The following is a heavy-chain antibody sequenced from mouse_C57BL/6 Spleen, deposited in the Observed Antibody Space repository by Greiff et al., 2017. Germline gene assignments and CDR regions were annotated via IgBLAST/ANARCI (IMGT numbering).Heavy chain of an antibody. CDR1: GFSLTSYG. CDR2: IWRGGST. D-gene: IGHD1-1*01. CDR3: AKNYGSSYVYAMDY. J-gene: IGHJ4*01. Sequence: VQLQQSGPGLVQPSQSLSITCTVSGFSLTSYGVHWVRQSPGKGLEWLGVIWRGGSTDYNAAFMSRLSITKDNSKSQVFFKMNSLQADDTAIYYCAKNYGSSYVYAMDYWGQGTSVTVSS. V-gene: IGHV2-5*01.